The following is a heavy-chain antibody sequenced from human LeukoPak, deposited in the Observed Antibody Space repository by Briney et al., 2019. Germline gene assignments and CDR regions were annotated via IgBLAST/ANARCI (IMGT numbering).Heavy chain of an antibody. CDR1: GGSISSGAYY. CDR3: ARRYCGGGSCYSSFDY. J-gene: IGHJ4*02. V-gene: IGHV4-31*03. D-gene: IGHD2-15*01. CDR2: THYSGST. Sequence: SQTLSLTCTVSGGSISSGAYYWTWIRQHPGKGLEWIGYTHYSGSTYYNPSLKSRVTISVDTSKNQFSLKLSSMTAADTAVYYCARRYCGGGSCYSSFDYWGQGTLVTVSS.